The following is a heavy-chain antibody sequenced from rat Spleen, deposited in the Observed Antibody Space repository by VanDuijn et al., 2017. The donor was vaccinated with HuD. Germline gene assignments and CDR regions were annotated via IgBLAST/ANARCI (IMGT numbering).Heavy chain of an antibody. D-gene: IGHD1-2*01. CDR1: GHSITSSYR. Sequence: EVQLQESGPGLVKPSQSLSLTCSATGHSITSSYRWSWIRKFPGSKLEWMGYLNNAGSTNYNPSLKSRISITRDTSKNQFFLQVNSVTTEDTATYYCARSIYYYGSYVMDAWGQGTSVTVSS. J-gene: IGHJ4*01. CDR2: LNNAGST. CDR3: ARSIYYYGSYVMDA. V-gene: IGHV3-3*01.